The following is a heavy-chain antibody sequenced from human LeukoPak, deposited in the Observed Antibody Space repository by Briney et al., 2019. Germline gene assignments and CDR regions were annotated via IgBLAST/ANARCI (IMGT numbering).Heavy chain of an antibody. J-gene: IGHJ4*02. V-gene: IGHV1-18*03. Sequence: GASVKVSCKASGYTFTTYAMNWVRQAPGQGLEWMGWISAYNGNTNYAQKLQGRVTMTTDTSTSTAYMELSSLRSEDMAVYYCARDRGSYFDYWGQGTLVTVSS. D-gene: IGHD3-16*01. CDR2: ISAYNGNT. CDR3: ARDRGSYFDY. CDR1: GYTFTTYA.